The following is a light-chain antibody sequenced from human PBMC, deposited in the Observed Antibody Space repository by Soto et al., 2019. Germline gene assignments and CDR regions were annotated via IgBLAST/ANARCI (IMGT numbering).Light chain of an antibody. CDR3: QQYDNLLT. CDR2: DAS. Sequence: DIQMTQSPSSLSASVGDRVTITCQASQDISNYLNWYQQKPGKAPKLLIYDASNLETGVPSRFSGSGSGTDFTCTISILQPEDSATYYCQQYDNLLTFGEGTKVEIK. J-gene: IGKJ4*01. CDR1: QDISNY. V-gene: IGKV1-33*01.